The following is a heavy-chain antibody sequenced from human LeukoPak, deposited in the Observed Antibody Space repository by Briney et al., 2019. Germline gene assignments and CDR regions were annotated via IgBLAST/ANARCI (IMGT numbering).Heavy chain of an antibody. V-gene: IGHV1-2*02. CDR2: IHPGTGDT. J-gene: IGHJ5*02. D-gene: IGHD6-6*01. CDR3: ARKGAEYSRSPLLNAWFDP. CDR1: GYNFTGYH. Sequence: ASVKVSCKTSGYNFTGYHIYWVRQAPGQGLEWMGWIHPGTGDTRYTRKFQGRVTMTRGTSINTAYLELSGLKSNDTAVYYCARKGAEYSRSPLLNAWFDPWGQGTLITVSS.